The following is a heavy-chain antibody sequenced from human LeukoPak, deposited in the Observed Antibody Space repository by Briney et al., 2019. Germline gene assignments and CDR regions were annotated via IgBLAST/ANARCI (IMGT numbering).Heavy chain of an antibody. D-gene: IGHD3-10*01. CDR2: ISGSGADT. J-gene: IGHJ5*02. Sequence: PGGSLRLSCAASGFTFSDYGMSWVRQAPGKGLEWVSAISGSGADTYYADSVKGRFTISRDNSKDTLYLQMNNLGGEDTAVYYCAKHYFGSGTYPDLWGQGTLVTVSS. V-gene: IGHV3-23*01. CDR3: AKHYFGSGTYPDL. CDR1: GFTFSDYG.